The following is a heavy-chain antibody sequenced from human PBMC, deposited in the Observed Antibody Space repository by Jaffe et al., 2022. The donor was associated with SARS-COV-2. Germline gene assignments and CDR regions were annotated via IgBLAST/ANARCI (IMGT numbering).Heavy chain of an antibody. CDR3: ARGGGPYGETDY. D-gene: IGHD4-17*01. Sequence: QVQLQQWGAGLLKPSETLSLTCAVYGGSFSGYYWSWIRQPPGKGLEWIGEINHSGSTNYNPSLKSRVTISVDTSKNQFSLKLSSVTAADTAVYYCARGGGPYGETDYWGQGTLVTVSS. CDR1: GGSFSGYY. CDR2: INHSGST. V-gene: IGHV4-34*01. J-gene: IGHJ4*02.